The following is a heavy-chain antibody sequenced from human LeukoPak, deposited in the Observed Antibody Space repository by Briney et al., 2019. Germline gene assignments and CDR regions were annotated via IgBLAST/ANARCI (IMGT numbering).Heavy chain of an antibody. D-gene: IGHD6-6*01. Sequence: GGSLRLSCAASGFTFSNYAMSWVRQAPGKGLEWVSAISGSGDTTYYADSVKGRFTISRDNSKNTVHLQMNSLRAEDTALYYCAKGSSSSPLDYWGQGTLVTVSS. CDR2: ISGSGDTT. CDR3: AKGSSSSPLDY. CDR1: GFTFSNYA. J-gene: IGHJ4*02. V-gene: IGHV3-23*01.